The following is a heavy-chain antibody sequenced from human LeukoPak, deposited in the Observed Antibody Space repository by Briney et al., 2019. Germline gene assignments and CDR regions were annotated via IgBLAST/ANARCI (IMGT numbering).Heavy chain of an antibody. D-gene: IGHD2-2*01. CDR1: RSTFTYYY. Sequence: ASVKVSFRTSRSTFTYYYMHWGRQAPGQGLELMGLINPNNGGTNYAQNFHGRVTMTRDTSITTAYMELSRLRSDDTAVYYCARGLPTASYYYMDVWGKGTTVTVSS. J-gene: IGHJ6*03. CDR2: INPNNGGT. CDR3: ARGLPTASYYYMDV. V-gene: IGHV1-2*06.